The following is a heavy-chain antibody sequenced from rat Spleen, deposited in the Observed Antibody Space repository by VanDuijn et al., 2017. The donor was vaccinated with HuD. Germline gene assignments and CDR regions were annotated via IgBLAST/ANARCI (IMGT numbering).Heavy chain of an antibody. CDR2: ISTSGGST. CDR1: GFTFSNYD. CDR3: ARHGDGGYWFAY. J-gene: IGHJ3*01. Sequence: EVQLVESGGGLVQPGRSLKLSCAASGFTFSNYDMAWVRQAPTKGLEWVASISTSGGSTYYRDSVKGRFTVSRDNAKSTLYLQMDSLRSEDTATYYCARHGDGGYWFAYWGQGTLVTVSS. D-gene: IGHD1-11*01. V-gene: IGHV5-25*01.